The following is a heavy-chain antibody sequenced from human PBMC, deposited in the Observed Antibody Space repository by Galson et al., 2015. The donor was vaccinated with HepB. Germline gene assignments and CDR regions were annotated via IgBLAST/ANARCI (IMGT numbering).Heavy chain of an antibody. Sequence: SVKVSCKASGYTFTSYGISWVRQAPGQGLEWMGWISAYNGNTNYAQKLRGRVTMTTDTSTSTAYMELRSLRSDGTAVYYCARGGDYYDSSGYYEYNWFDPWGQGTLVTVSS. J-gene: IGHJ5*02. CDR3: ARGGDYYDSSGYYEYNWFDP. CDR1: GYTFTSYG. CDR2: ISAYNGNT. D-gene: IGHD3-22*01. V-gene: IGHV1-18*04.